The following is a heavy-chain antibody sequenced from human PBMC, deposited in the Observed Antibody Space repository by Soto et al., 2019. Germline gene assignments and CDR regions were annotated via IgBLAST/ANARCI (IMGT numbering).Heavy chain of an antibody. CDR2: IYYSGST. Sequence: QLQLQESGPGLVKPSETLSLTCTVSGGSISSSSYYWGWIRQPPGKGLEWIGSIYYSGSTYYNPSLKIRVTISVDTSKNQFSLKLSSVTAAYTAVYYCARHRTHSGSWVDYWGQGTLVTVSS. CDR3: ARHRTHSGSWVDY. V-gene: IGHV4-39*01. D-gene: IGHD6-13*01. CDR1: GGSISSSSYY. J-gene: IGHJ4*02.